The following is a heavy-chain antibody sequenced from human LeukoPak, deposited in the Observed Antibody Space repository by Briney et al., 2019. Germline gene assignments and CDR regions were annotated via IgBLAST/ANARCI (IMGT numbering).Heavy chain of an antibody. CDR1: GGSISSGSYY. CDR3: ARAPGDTIFGVAYNSFDT. Sequence: SETLSLTCTVSGGSISSGSYYWSWIRQPAGKGLEWLGRIYTSGSPNYNPPLKSRVTISVDTSKTQFSLKLSSVTAADTAVYYCARAPGDTIFGVAYNSFDTWGQGTLVTVSS. J-gene: IGHJ5*02. V-gene: IGHV4-61*02. CDR2: IYTSGSP. D-gene: IGHD3-3*01.